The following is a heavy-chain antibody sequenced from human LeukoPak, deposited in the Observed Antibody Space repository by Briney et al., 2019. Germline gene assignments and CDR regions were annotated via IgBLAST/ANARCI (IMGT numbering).Heavy chain of an antibody. CDR3: AYLSASNTGAFDV. Sequence: ASVKVSCKASGYTFTSYEINWVRQATGQGLEWVGWMNPNSVKTGQAQKFQGRVTITRNTSISTAYMELSSLTSEDTAVFYCAYLSASNTGAFDVWGQGTVVTVSS. D-gene: IGHD2-8*02. J-gene: IGHJ3*01. V-gene: IGHV1-8*03. CDR2: MNPNSVKT. CDR1: GYTFTSYE.